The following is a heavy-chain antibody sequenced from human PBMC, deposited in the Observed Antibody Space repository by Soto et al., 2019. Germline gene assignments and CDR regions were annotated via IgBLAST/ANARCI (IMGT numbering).Heavy chain of an antibody. CDR2: ISYSGNT. CDR3: AGLRGYAGSPIDY. D-gene: IGHD2-15*01. J-gene: IGHJ4*02. V-gene: IGHV4-59*01. Sequence: PSETLSLTCTVSGGSIISGYWSWIRQPPGKGLEWIGYISYSGNTNYNPSLKRRVTMSVDTPKNQFSLRLSSVTTADTAVYYCAGLRGYAGSPIDYWGQGTLVTVSS. CDR1: GGSIISGY.